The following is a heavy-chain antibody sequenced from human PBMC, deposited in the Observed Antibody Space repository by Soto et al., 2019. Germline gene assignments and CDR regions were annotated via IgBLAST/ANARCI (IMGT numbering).Heavy chain of an antibody. D-gene: IGHD3-10*01. CDR3: ARGSGISNAFDI. J-gene: IGHJ3*02. Sequence: SETLSLTCAVPGGSISSGGYSWSWIRQPPGKGLEWIGYIYHSGSTYYNPSLKSRVTISVDRSKNQFSLKLSSVTAADTAVYYCARGSGISNAFDIWGQGTMVTVSS. CDR2: IYHSGST. V-gene: IGHV4-30-2*01. CDR1: GGSISSGGYS.